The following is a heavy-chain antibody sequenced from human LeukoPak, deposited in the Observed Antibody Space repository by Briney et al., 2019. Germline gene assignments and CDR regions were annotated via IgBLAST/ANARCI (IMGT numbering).Heavy chain of an antibody. V-gene: IGHV4-34*01. CDR2: INHSGST. CDR3: ARDPDFNHMDV. Sequence: SETLSLTCAVYGGSFSDYYWSWIRQPPGKGLEWIGEINHSGSTTYNPSLKSRVTISVDTSKNQFSLNLSSVTAADPAVYFCARDPDFNHMDVWGKGTPVTVSS. CDR1: GGSFSDYY. D-gene: IGHD3/OR15-3a*01. J-gene: IGHJ6*03.